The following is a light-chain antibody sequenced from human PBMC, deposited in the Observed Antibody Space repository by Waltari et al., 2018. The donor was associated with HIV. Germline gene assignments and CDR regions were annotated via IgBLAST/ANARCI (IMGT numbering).Light chain of an antibody. CDR1: SRNVGTYKI. J-gene: IGLJ1*01. Sequence: QSALTQPASVSGSPGQSITLSCTGTSRNVGTYKIVSWYQQHPGKAPKLIIYEVSNRPSGVSNRFSASKSGNTASLTISGLQAEDEADYYCTSYTTSITYVFGTGTKVTVL. V-gene: IGLV2-14*01. CDR3: TSYTTSITYV. CDR2: EVS.